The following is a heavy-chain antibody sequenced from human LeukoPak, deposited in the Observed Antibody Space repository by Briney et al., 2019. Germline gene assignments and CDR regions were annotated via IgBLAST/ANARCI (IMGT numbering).Heavy chain of an antibody. Sequence: PGRSLRLCCAASGFTFSKNGMHWVRQAPGKGLEWVAVIYYDGSNKFSTDSVKGRFTISRDNSKNALYLQMDSLRVEDTAVYYCARDRGYGSGAMDVWGQGTTVTVSS. J-gene: IGHJ6*02. D-gene: IGHD3-10*01. CDR1: GFTFSKNG. V-gene: IGHV3-33*01. CDR3: ARDRGYGSGAMDV. CDR2: IYYDGSNK.